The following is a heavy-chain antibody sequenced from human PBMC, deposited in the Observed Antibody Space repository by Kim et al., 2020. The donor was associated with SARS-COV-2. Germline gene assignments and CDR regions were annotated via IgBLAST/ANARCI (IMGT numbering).Heavy chain of an antibody. V-gene: IGHV4-34*01. Sequence: SLKSRVTIAVDTSKNQFSLKLSSVTAADTAVYYCASSMITFGGAHRAFDIWGQGTMVTVSS. J-gene: IGHJ3*02. D-gene: IGHD3-16*01. CDR3: ASSMITFGGAHRAFDI.